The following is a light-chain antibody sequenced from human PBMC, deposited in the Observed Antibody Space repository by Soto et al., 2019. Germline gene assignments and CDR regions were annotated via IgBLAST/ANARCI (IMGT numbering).Light chain of an antibody. V-gene: IGLV2-14*01. CDR2: EVS. CDR1: SSDTAGYNY. Sequence: QSALTQPASVSGSPGQSITISCTGTSSDTAGYNYVSWYQQHPGKAPKLMIYEVSNRPSGVSNRFSGSQSGNTASLTISGLQAEDEANYYCSSYTTSNTPLYFFGTRTKVTVL. J-gene: IGLJ1*01. CDR3: SSYTTSNTPLYF.